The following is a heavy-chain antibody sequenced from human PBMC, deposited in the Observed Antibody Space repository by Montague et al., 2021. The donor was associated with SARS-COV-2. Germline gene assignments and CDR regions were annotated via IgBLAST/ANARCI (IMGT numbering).Heavy chain of an antibody. CDR1: GASIMGYH. CDR2: VRDSGTT. D-gene: IGHD3-10*01. J-gene: IGHJ5*02. Sequence: SETLSLTCGVSGASIMGYHWSWVRKPPGRGLEWIGDVRDSGTTNYNPSLNNRITISIDTSKAQFYMILISVDAADTAVYYCARFFRVGTSSAFDRWGQGIRVTV. V-gene: IGHV4-59*08. CDR3: ARFFRVGTSSAFDR.